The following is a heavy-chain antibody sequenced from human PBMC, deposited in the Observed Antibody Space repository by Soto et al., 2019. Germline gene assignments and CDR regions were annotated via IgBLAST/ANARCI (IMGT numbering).Heavy chain of an antibody. D-gene: IGHD3-22*01. Sequence: PGESLKISCKGSGYSFTSYWIGWVRQMPGKGLEWMGIIYPGDSDTRYSPSFQGQVTLLADKSISTAYLQWSSLKASDTAMYYCARVLVDMIVEHDTFDIWGQGTMVTVSS. CDR2: IYPGDSDT. J-gene: IGHJ3*02. CDR1: GYSFTSYW. V-gene: IGHV5-51*01. CDR3: ARVLVDMIVEHDTFDI.